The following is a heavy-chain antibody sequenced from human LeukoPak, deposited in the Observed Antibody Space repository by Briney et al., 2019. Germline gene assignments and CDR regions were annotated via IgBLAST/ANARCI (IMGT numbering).Heavy chain of an antibody. Sequence: PSETLSLTCTVSGGSISSGSYYWSWLRQPAGRGLEWIGRIYTSGSTNYNPSLKSRVTISVDTSKNQFSLKLSSVTAADTAVYYCAGGYGSGSYDYWGQGTLVTVSS. CDR3: AGGYGSGSYDY. CDR2: IYTSGST. V-gene: IGHV4-61*02. D-gene: IGHD3-10*01. J-gene: IGHJ4*02. CDR1: GGSISSGSYY.